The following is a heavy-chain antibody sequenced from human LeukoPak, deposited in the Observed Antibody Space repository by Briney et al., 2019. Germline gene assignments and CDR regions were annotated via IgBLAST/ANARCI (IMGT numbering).Heavy chain of an antibody. CDR1: GFTFRSYA. Sequence: PGGSLRLSCAASGFTFRSYAMNWVRQAPGKGLEWVSAISAGGSQIFYGASVKGRFTTSRDNSKNMLHLQMNSLRAEDTAVYYCARKGVYCSSTSCQIPYGMDVWGQGTTVTVSS. CDR3: ARKGVYCSSTSCQIPYGMDV. J-gene: IGHJ6*02. V-gene: IGHV3-23*01. CDR2: ISAGGSQI. D-gene: IGHD2-2*01.